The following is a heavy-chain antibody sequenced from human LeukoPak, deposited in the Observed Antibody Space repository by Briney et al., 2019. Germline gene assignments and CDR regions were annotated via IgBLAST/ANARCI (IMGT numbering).Heavy chain of an antibody. J-gene: IGHJ6*03. Sequence: GGSLRLSCAASGFTFSSYSMNWVRQAPGKGLEWVSSISSSSSYIYYADSVKGRFTISRDNAKNSLYLQMNSLKTEDTAVYYCTTDLQWLVLVGYQYYMDVWGKGTTVTVSS. CDR1: GFTFSSYS. CDR2: ISSSSSYI. D-gene: IGHD6-19*01. V-gene: IGHV3-21*03. CDR3: TTDLQWLVLVGYQYYMDV.